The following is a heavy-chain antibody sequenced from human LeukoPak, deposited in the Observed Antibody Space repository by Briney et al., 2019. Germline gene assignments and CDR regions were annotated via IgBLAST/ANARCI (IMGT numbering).Heavy chain of an antibody. D-gene: IGHD6-19*01. CDR1: GGPISSYY. CDR3: ARHELLGIAVAGLVDY. J-gene: IGHJ4*02. V-gene: IGHV4-59*08. Sequence: SETLSLTCTVSGGPISSYYWSWIRQPPGKGLEWIGYIYYSGSTNYNPSLKSRVTISVDTSKNQFSLKLSSVTAADTAVYYCARHELLGIAVAGLVDYWGQGTLVTVSS. CDR2: IYYSGST.